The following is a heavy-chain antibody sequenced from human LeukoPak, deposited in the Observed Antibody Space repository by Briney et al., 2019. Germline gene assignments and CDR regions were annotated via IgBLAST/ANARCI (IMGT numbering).Heavy chain of an antibody. Sequence: GGSLRLSCAASGFTFSKIWMSWVRQAPGKGLEWVSYISGFSRTIYYADSVKGRFIISRDNAKNSLYLQMNSLRAEDTAVYYCARDFSLAVAGTFDYWGQGSLVTVSS. J-gene: IGHJ4*02. V-gene: IGHV3-48*01. CDR1: GFTFSKIW. CDR2: ISGFSRTI. CDR3: ARDFSLAVAGTFDY. D-gene: IGHD6-19*01.